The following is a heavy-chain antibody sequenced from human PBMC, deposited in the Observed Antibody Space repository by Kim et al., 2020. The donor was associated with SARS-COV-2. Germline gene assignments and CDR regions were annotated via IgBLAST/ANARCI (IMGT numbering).Heavy chain of an antibody. Sequence: NGRFTISRDNSKNALYLQMNSLRAEDTAVYYCARSGGIAAAGSVGRRFDYWGQGTLVTVSS. J-gene: IGHJ4*02. CDR3: ARSGGIAAAGSVGRRFDY. D-gene: IGHD6-13*01. V-gene: IGHV3-30*01.